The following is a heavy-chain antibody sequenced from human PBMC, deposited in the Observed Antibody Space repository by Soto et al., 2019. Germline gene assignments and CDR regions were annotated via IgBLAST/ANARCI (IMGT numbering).Heavy chain of an antibody. D-gene: IGHD5-12*01. CDR3: ARGLGAIDY. CDR2: IYYSGST. J-gene: IGHJ4*01. V-gene: IGHV4-59*01. CDR1: GGSITNYY. Sequence: PSETLSLTCTVSGGSITNYYWSWIRQPPGKGLEWIGYIYYSGSTNYNPSLESRVTMSVDTSKNQFSLKLRSVTAADTAVYYCARGLGAIDYWGHGTLVTVS.